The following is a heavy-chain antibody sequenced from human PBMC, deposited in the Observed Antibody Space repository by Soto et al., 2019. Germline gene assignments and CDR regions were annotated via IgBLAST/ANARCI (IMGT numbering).Heavy chain of an antibody. J-gene: IGHJ4*02. CDR1: GYTFTSYY. Sequence: GXSVKVSCKASGYTFTSYYMHLVRHSPGQGLEWMGIINPSGGSTSYAQKFQGRVTMTRDTSTSTVYMELSSLRSEDTAVYYCARVHDYGDPHFDLDYWGQGTLVTVSS. CDR3: ARVHDYGDPHFDLDY. CDR2: INPSGGST. D-gene: IGHD4-17*01. V-gene: IGHV1-46*03.